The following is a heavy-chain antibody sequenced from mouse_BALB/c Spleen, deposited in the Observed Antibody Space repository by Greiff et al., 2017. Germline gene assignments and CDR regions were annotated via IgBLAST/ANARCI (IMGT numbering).Heavy chain of an antibody. CDR3: TRKNYYGGGYFDV. D-gene: IGHD1-1*01. CDR1: GYTFTSYW. J-gene: IGHJ1*01. CDR2: IYPGNSDT. Sequence: EVQRVESGTVLARPGASVKMSCKASGYTFTSYWMHWVKQRPGQGLEWIGAIYPGNSDTSYNQKFKGKAKLTAVTSTSTAYMELSSLTNEDSAVYYCTRKNYYGGGYFDVWGAGTTVTVSS. V-gene: IGHV1-5*01.